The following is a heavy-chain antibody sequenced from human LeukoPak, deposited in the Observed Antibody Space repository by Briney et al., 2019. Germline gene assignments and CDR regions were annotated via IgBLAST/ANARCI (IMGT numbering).Heavy chain of an antibody. CDR3: ARGGASAAARRFDP. D-gene: IGHD6-13*01. CDR1: GYTFTSYD. Sequence: ASVKVSCKASGYTFTSYDINWVRQATGQGLEWMGWMNPNGGNTGYAQRFQGRVTLTSNTSISTAYMELGSLRSEDTAVYYCARGGASAAARRFDPWGQGTLVTVSS. V-gene: IGHV1-8*01. CDR2: MNPNGGNT. J-gene: IGHJ5*02.